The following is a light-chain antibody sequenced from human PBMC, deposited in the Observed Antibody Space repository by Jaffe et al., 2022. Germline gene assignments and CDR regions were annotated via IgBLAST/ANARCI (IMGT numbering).Light chain of an antibody. CDR2: WAS. Sequence: DIVMAQSPDSLAVSLGERATIDCKSSQSVFYSPTNKNYLAWYQQKPGQTPKLLIYWASTRESGVPDRFSGSGSGTDFSLTISSLQAEDVAVYYCQQYYTTPPTFGGGTKVEIK. CDR3: QQYYTTPPT. CDR1: QSVFYSPTNKNY. J-gene: IGKJ4*01. V-gene: IGKV4-1*01.